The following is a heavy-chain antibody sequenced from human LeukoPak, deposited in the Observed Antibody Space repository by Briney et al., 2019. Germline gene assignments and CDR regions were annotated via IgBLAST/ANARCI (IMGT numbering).Heavy chain of an antibody. CDR3: ARDGSGYDFWSGYYSYYYYYMDV. CDR1: GGSISSYY. CDR2: IYTSGST. D-gene: IGHD3-3*01. Sequence: SETLSLTCTVSGGSISSYYWSWIRQPAGKGLEWIGRIYTSGSTNYNPSLKSRVTMSVDTSKNQFSLKLSSVTAADTAVYYCARDGSGYDFWSGYYSYYYYYMDVWGKGTAVTVSS. V-gene: IGHV4-4*07. J-gene: IGHJ6*03.